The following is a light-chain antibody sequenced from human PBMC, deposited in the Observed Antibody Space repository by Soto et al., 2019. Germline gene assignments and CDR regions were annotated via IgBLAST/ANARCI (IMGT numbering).Light chain of an antibody. Sequence: DIQMTQSPSTLSASVGDRVTITCRASQSISSWLAWHQQKPGKAPRLLIYKASNLESGVPSRFSGSGSGTKFTLTITCLQPDDSATYYCQQYNDNWTFGQGTKVDIK. V-gene: IGKV1-5*03. J-gene: IGKJ1*01. CDR2: KAS. CDR1: QSISSW. CDR3: QQYNDNWT.